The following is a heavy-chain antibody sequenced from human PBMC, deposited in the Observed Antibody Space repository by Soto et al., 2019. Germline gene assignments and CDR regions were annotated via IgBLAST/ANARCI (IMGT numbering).Heavy chain of an antibody. CDR3: ARGSGDYVAFDI. CDR2: IYGSGST. D-gene: IGHD4-17*01. CDR1: GGSIRSYS. V-gene: IGHV4-59*12. J-gene: IGHJ3*02. Sequence: SETLSLTCTVSGGSIRSYSWSWIRQPPGKGLEWIGYIYGSGSTYYNPSLKSRVTISVDRSKNQFSLKLSSVTAADTAVYYCARGSGDYVAFDIWGQGTMVTVSS.